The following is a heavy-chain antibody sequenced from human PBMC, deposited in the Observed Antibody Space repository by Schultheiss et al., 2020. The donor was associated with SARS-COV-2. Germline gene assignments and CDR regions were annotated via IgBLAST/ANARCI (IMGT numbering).Heavy chain of an antibody. CDR1: GFTFSSYS. Sequence: GGSLRLYCAASGFTFSSYSMNWVRQAPGKGLEWVSSISSSSSYIYYADSVKGRFTISRDNAKNSLYLQMNSLRAEDTAVYYCARGRTVAGTFGAFDIWGQGTMVTVSS. CDR2: ISSSSSYI. D-gene: IGHD6-19*01. J-gene: IGHJ3*02. V-gene: IGHV3-21*01. CDR3: ARGRTVAGTFGAFDI.